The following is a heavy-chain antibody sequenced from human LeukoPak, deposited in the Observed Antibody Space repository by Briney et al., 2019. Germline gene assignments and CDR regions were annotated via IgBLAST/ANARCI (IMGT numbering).Heavy chain of an antibody. CDR3: ARSVGGSSSAFDY. Sequence: ASVKVSCKASGYTFTGYFMHWVRQAPGQGLEWMGWINPNSGGTNFARKFQGRVTMTRDTSISTAYMELSRLRSDDTAVYYCARSVGGSSSAFDYWGQGTLVTVSS. V-gene: IGHV1-2*02. CDR2: INPNSGGT. CDR1: GYTFTGYF. J-gene: IGHJ4*02. D-gene: IGHD6-6*01.